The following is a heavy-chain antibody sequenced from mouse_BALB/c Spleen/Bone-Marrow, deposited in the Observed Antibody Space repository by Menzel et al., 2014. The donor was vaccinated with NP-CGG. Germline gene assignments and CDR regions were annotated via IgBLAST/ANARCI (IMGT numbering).Heavy chain of an antibody. CDR1: GYTFTSYY. CDR2: INPSNGGT. CDR3: TREGYSPFAY. V-gene: IGHV1S81*02. D-gene: IGHD1-1*01. J-gene: IGHJ3*01. Sequence: VKLVESGAELVKPGASVKLSCKASGYTFTSYYMYWVKQRPGQGLEWIGEINPSNGGTNFNEKFKSKATLTVDKSSSTAYMQLSSLTSEDSAFYYCTREGYSPFAYWGQGTLVTVSA.